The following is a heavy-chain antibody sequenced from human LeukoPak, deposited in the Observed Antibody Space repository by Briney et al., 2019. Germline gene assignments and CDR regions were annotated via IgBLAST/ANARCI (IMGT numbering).Heavy chain of an antibody. D-gene: IGHD4-11*01. CDR2: INHSGST. Sequence: SETLSLTCAVYGGSFSGYYWGWIRQPPGKGLEWSGEINHSGSTNYNPSLKSRVTIPVDKSKNQFSLKLSSVTAADTAVYYCARRTTVTIPFGYWGQGTLVTVSS. J-gene: IGHJ4*02. V-gene: IGHV4-34*01. CDR1: GGSFSGYY. CDR3: ARRTTVTIPFGY.